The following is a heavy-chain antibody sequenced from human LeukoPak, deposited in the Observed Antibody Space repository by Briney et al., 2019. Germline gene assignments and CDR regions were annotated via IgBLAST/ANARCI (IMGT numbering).Heavy chain of an antibody. CDR1: GGTFSSYA. CDR2: IIPIFGTA. CDR3: ARTLGYCSGGSCYWDY. D-gene: IGHD2-15*01. Sequence: ASVKVSCKASGGTFSSYAISWVRQAPGQGLEWMGGIIPIFGTANYAQKFQGRVTITADESTSTAYMELSSLRSEDTAVYYCARTLGYCSGGSCYWDYRGQGTLVTASS. V-gene: IGHV1-69*01. J-gene: IGHJ4*02.